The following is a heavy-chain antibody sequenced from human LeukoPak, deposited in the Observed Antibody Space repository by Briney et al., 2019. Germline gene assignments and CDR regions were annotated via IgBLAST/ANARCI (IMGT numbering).Heavy chain of an antibody. Sequence: PSETLSLTCTVSGGSISSYHWSWIRQPPGKGLEWIGYIYYSGSTNYNPSLKSRVTISVDTSKNQFSLKLSSVTAADTAVYYCARGHQRFRGFGFDPWGQGTLVTVSS. V-gene: IGHV4-59*01. CDR1: GGSISSYH. CDR3: ARGHQRFRGFGFDP. CDR2: IYYSGST. J-gene: IGHJ5*02. D-gene: IGHD2-2*01.